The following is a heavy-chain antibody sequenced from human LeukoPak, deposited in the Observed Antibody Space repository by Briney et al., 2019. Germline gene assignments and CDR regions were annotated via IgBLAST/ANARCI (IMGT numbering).Heavy chain of an antibody. CDR1: GGSISSYY. CDR2: IYYSGST. D-gene: IGHD2-8*01. CDR3: AKDICTSPRCLLYFDS. V-gene: IGHV4-59*01. J-gene: IGHJ4*02. Sequence: SETLSLTCTVSGGSISSYYWSWIRQPPGKGLEWIGYIYYSGSTNYNPSLKSRVTISVDTSKNQFSLKLSSVTAADTAVYSCAKDICTSPRCLLYFDSWGQGTLVTVSS.